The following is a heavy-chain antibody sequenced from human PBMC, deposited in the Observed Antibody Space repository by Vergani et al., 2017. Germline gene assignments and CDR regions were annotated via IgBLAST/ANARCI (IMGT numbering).Heavy chain of an antibody. CDR2: IHHSGST. D-gene: IGHD3-9*01. Sequence: QVQLQESGPGLVKPPGTLSLTCAVFGDSVSSGKWWSWVRQPPGQGLEWIGEIHHSGSTNYNPSLKSRVTISIDKSKNQFSLKLTSVTAADTAFYYCAREAISGYSLGHWGQGTLVTVSS. CDR1: GDSVSSGKW. V-gene: IGHV4-4*03. CDR3: AREAISGYSLGH. J-gene: IGHJ4*02.